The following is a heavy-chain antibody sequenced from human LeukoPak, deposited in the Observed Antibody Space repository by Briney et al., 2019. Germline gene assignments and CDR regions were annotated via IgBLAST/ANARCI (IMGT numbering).Heavy chain of an antibody. CDR1: GFTFSSYS. Sequence: GGSLRLSCAASGFTFSSYSMTWVRQAPGKGLEWVSYISSSPSTIYYADSVKGRFTISRDNAQNSLYLQMNSLRAEDTAVYYCARGVEDWNYSDIWGQGTMVTVSS. J-gene: IGHJ3*02. CDR3: ARGVEDWNYSDI. V-gene: IGHV3-48*01. D-gene: IGHD1-7*01. CDR2: ISSSPSTI.